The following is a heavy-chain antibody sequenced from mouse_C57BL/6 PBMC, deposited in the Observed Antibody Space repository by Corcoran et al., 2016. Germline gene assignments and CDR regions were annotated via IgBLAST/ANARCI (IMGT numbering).Heavy chain of an antibody. V-gene: IGHV1-26*01. CDR3: ARHDGYPYDFDY. D-gene: IGHD2-3*01. CDR1: GYTFTDYY. Sequence: EVQLQQSGPELVKPGASVKISCKASGYTFTDYYMNWVKQSHGKSLEWIGDINPNNGGTSYNQKFKGKATLTVDKSSSTAYMELRSLTSEDSAVYYCARHDGYPYDFDYGGQGTTLTVSS. CDR2: INPNNGGT. J-gene: IGHJ2*01.